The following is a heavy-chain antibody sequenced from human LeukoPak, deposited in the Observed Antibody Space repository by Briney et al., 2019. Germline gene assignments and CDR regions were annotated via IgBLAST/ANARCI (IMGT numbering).Heavy chain of an antibody. J-gene: IGHJ3*01. Sequence: SETLSLTCTVSGDSISSHYWSWIRQPPGKGLEWIGYIYYSGSINYNSSLKSRVTISVDTSKNQFSLNLSSVTAADTAVYYCARDLHMYGNSFDFWGHGTMVTVSS. D-gene: IGHD2-8*01. CDR1: GDSISSHY. CDR2: IYYSGSI. CDR3: ARDLHMYGNSFDF. V-gene: IGHV4-59*11.